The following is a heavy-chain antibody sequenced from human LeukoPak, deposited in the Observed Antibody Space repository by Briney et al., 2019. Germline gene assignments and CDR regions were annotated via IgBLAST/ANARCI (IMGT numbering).Heavy chain of an antibody. Sequence: SVKVSCKACVGTFSSYAISWVRQAPGQGLEWMGGIIPIFGTANYAQKFQGRVTITADESTSTAYMELSSLRSEDTAVYYCARVEGYYYYMDVWGKGTTVTVSS. CDR3: ARVEGYYYYMDV. D-gene: IGHD5-24*01. J-gene: IGHJ6*03. CDR2: IIPIFGTA. CDR1: VGTFSSYA. V-gene: IGHV1-69*13.